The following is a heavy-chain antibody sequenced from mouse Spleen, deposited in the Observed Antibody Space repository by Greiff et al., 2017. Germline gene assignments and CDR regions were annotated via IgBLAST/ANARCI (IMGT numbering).Heavy chain of an antibody. V-gene: IGHV2-2*01. J-gene: IGHJ4*01. D-gene: IGHD2-2*01. CDR1: GFSLTSYG. CDR3: ARNCGYDDYYAMDY. Sequence: VMLVESGPGLVQPSQSLSITCTVSGFSLTSYGVHWVRQSPGKGLEWLGVIWSGGSTDYNAAFISRLSISKDNSKSQVFFKMNSLQADDTAIYYCARNCGYDDYYAMDYWGQGTSVTVSS. CDR2: IWSGGST.